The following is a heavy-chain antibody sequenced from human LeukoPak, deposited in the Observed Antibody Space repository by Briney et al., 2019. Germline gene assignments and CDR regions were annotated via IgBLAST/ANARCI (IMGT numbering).Heavy chain of an antibody. D-gene: IGHD2-21*01. V-gene: IGHV3-23*01. Sequence: GGSLRLSCAASGFTFSSSAMTWVRQAPGKGLEWVSLISGSGGNTYYADSVKGRFTISRDNSKNTLYLQMNSLRAEDTAVYHCAKDIQCTYWGQGTLVTVSS. CDR3: AKDIQCTY. CDR1: GFTFSSSA. J-gene: IGHJ4*02. CDR2: ISGSGGNT.